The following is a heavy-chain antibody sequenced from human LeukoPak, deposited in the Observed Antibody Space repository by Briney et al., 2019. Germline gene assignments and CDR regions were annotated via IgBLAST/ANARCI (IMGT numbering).Heavy chain of an antibody. V-gene: IGHV4-39*01. D-gene: IGHD6-13*01. CDR3: ARQGSGSSPPYFDY. Sequence: PSDSLSLTCTVSGGSISSSSYYWGWIRQPPGKGLEWIGSIYYSASTYYNPSLKSRVTISVDTSKNQFSLKLSSVTAADTAVYYCARQGSGSSPPYFDYWGQGTLVSDST. CDR2: IYYSAST. CDR1: GGSISSSSYY. J-gene: IGHJ4*02.